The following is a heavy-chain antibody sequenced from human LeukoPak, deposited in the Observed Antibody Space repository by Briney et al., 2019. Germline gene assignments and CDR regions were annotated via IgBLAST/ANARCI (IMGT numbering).Heavy chain of an antibody. J-gene: IGHJ4*02. D-gene: IGHD3-16*01. V-gene: IGHV3-30*04. Sequence: PGGSLRLSCAASGFTFSNYTMNWVRQAPGKGLEWVSVISYNGGDKYYADSVKGRFTISRDNSKNTLFLQTNSLRPEDTAVYYCAREPFGGGSASDYWGQGTLVTVSS. CDR1: GFTFSNYT. CDR2: ISYNGGDK. CDR3: AREPFGGGSASDY.